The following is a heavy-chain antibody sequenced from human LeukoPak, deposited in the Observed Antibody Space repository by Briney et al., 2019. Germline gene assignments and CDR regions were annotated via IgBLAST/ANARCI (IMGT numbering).Heavy chain of an antibody. CDR1: GFTFSSYA. D-gene: IGHD4-17*01. CDR3: ARDSHDYGDYVPNDY. J-gene: IGHJ4*02. CDR2: ISYDGSNK. V-gene: IGHV3-30*04. Sequence: PGVSLRLSCAASGFTFSSYAMHWGRQAPGKGLEWVAVISYDGSNKYYADSVKGRFTISRDNSRNTLYLQMNSLRAEDTAVYYCARDSHDYGDYVPNDYWGQGTLVTVSS.